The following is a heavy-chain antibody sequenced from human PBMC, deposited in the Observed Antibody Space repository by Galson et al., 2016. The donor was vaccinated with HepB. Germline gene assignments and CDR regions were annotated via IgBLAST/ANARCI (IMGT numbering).Heavy chain of an antibody. CDR3: ASINSGTYLGY. V-gene: IGHV4-4*02. CDR1: GASISTDTW. CDR2: ISHSGTT. D-gene: IGHD1-26*01. J-gene: IGHJ4*02. Sequence: SETLSLTCAVSGASISTDTWWSWVRQSPGKGLEWIGEISHSGTTNYNPSLKSRVTMSVDKSKNQFSLRLRSVTAADTAVYYCASINSGTYLGYWGQGALVTVSS.